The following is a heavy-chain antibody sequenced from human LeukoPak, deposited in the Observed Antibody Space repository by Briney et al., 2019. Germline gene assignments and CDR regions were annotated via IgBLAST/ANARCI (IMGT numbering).Heavy chain of an antibody. CDR2: ISGSGSST. CDR3: AKDITMIVVVTGDY. CDR1: GFTFSSYA. Sequence: PGGSLRLSCAASGFTFSSYAMSWVRQAPGKGLEWVSAISGSGSSTYYADSVKGRFTISRDNSKNTLYLQMNSLRAEDTAVYYCAKDITMIVVVTGDYWGQGTLVTVSS. J-gene: IGHJ4*02. V-gene: IGHV3-23*01. D-gene: IGHD3-22*01.